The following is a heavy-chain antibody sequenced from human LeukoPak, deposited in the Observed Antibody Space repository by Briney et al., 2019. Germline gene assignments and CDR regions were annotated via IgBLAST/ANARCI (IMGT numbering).Heavy chain of an antibody. CDR1: RYTFPGYY. Sequence: GASVKVSCKASRYTFPGYYIHWVRQAPGQGLEWMGWINPNTGGTKYAQEFQGRVAMTRDTSISTAYMELSRLRSDDTAVYYCARDRAPRVTSTMDVSGKGTTVTVSS. CDR3: ARDRAPRVTSTMDV. V-gene: IGHV1-2*02. D-gene: IGHD4-23*01. J-gene: IGHJ6*03. CDR2: INPNTGGT.